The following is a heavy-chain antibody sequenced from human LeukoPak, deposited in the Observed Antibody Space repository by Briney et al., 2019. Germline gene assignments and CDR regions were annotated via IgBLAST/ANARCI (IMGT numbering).Heavy chain of an antibody. V-gene: IGHV3-33*01. CDR1: GFTFSSYG. D-gene: IGHD3-10*01. Sequence: PGRSLRLSCAASGFTFSSYGMHWVRQAPGKGLEWVAVIWYDGSNKYYADSVKGRFTISRDNSKNTLYLQMNSLRAEDTAVYYCASSTGEEDAFDIWGQGTMVTVSS. CDR2: IWYDGSNK. CDR3: ASSTGEEDAFDI. J-gene: IGHJ3*02.